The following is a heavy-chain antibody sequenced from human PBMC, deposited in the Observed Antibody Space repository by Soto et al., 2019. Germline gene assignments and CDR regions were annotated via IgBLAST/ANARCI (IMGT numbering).Heavy chain of an antibody. D-gene: IGHD5-12*01. Sequence: GASVTVSCKASGYTFTSYDRHWVRQAHGQRLEWMGWINAGNGNTKYSQKFQGRVTITADESTSTAYMELSSLRSEDTAVYFCARDKDRVRLGGNYYYSMDVWGQGTTVTVSS. J-gene: IGHJ6*02. CDR3: ARDKDRVRLGGNYYYSMDV. CDR1: GYTFTSYD. CDR2: INAGNGNT. V-gene: IGHV1-3*01.